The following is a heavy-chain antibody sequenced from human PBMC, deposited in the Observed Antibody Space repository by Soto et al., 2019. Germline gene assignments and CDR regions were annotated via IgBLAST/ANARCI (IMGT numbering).Heavy chain of an antibody. CDR3: ARGLHATSGSYYFDS. CDR1: GGTFSSYA. V-gene: IGHV1-69*01. Sequence: QEQLVQSGTEMRKPGSSVNVSCRASGGTFSSYALGWVRQAPGQGLEWMGGIIPVFGTSYTAQKFQGRVTITAGESTGTAYMELSSLRVEDTAVYFCARGLHATSGSYYFDSWGQGTLVTVSS. J-gene: IGHJ4*02. D-gene: IGHD3-10*01. CDR2: IIPVFGTS.